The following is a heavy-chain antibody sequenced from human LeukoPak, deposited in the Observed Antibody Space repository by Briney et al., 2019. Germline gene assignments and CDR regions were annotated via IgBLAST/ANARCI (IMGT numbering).Heavy chain of an antibody. CDR3: ARVGLGAVDY. CDR1: GFTFSNVW. D-gene: IGHD3-16*01. J-gene: IGHJ4*01. CDR2: IYSGGST. V-gene: IGHV3-53*01. Sequence: GGSLRLSCVASGFTFSNVWMNWVRQAPGKGLEWVSVIYSGGSTYYADSVKGRFTISRDNSKSTLNLQMNSPRVEDTAVYYCARVGLGAVDYWGQGTLVTVSS.